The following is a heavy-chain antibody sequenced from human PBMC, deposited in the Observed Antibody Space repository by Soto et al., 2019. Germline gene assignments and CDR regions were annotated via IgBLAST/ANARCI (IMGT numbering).Heavy chain of an antibody. CDR1: GYTFTSYA. J-gene: IGHJ3*02. V-gene: IGHV1-3*01. CDR2: INAGNGNT. Sequence: ASVKVSCKASGYTFTSYAMHWVRQAPGQRLEWMGWINAGNGNTKYSQKFQGRVTITRDTSASTAYMELSSLRSEGTAVYYCARERQLLGDAFDIWGQGTMVTVSS. D-gene: IGHD2-8*02. CDR3: ARERQLLGDAFDI.